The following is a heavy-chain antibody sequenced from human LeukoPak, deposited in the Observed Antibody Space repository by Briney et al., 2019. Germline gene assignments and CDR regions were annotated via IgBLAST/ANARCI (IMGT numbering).Heavy chain of an antibody. J-gene: IGHJ4*02. V-gene: IGHV3-48*01. CDR2: ISSSSSTI. D-gene: IGHD1-26*01. CDR3: AKDRVGAADY. CDR1: GFTLSSYS. Sequence: GGSLRLSCAASGFTLSSYSMNWVRQAPGKGLEWVSYISSSSSTIYYAGSVQGRFTFSRDNSKNTLYLQMNSLRAEDTAVYYCAKDRVGAADYWGQGTLVTVSA.